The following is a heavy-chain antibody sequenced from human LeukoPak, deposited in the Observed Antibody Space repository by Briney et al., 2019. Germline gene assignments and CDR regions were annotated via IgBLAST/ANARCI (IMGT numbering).Heavy chain of an antibody. CDR3: ARGPHTYYNDSSGYSTGDY. V-gene: IGHV3-23*01. J-gene: IGHJ4*02. D-gene: IGHD3-22*01. CDR1: GFTFSSYA. Sequence: GGSLRLSCAASGFTFSSYAMSWVRQAPGKGLEWVSAISGSGGSTYYADSVKGRFTISRDNSKNTLYLQMNSLRAEDTAVYYCARGPHTYYNDSSGYSTGDYWGQGTLVTVSS. CDR2: ISGSGGST.